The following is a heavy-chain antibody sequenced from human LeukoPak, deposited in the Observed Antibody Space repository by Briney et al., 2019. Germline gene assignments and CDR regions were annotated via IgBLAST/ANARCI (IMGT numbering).Heavy chain of an antibody. CDR2: ISGSGGST. CDR3: AKDSPEYLYGDYAY. V-gene: IGHV3-23*01. CDR1: GFTFSSYA. J-gene: IGHJ4*02. D-gene: IGHD4-17*01. Sequence: TGGSLRLSCAASGFTFSSYAMSWVRQAPGKGLEWVSAISGSGGSTYYADSVKGRFTISRDNSKNTLYLQMNSLRAEDTAVYYCAKDSPEYLYGDYAYWGQGTLVTVSS.